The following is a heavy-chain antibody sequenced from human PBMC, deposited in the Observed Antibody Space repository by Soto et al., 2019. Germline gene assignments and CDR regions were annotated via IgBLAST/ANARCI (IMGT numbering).Heavy chain of an antibody. CDR3: AREKNSGYRSAYYYGMDV. J-gene: IGHJ6*02. Sequence: SETLSLTCTFSGVSISSYYLSLIRQPPGKGLEWIGYIYYSGSTNYNPSLKSRVTISVDTSKNQFSLKLSSVTAADTAVYYCAREKNSGYRSAYYYGMDVWGQGTTVTVSS. D-gene: IGHD5-12*01. V-gene: IGHV4-59*01. CDR2: IYYSGST. CDR1: GVSISSYY.